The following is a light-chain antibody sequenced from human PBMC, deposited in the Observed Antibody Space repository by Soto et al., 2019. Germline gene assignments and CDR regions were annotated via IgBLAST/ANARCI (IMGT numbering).Light chain of an antibody. J-gene: IGLJ2*01. CDR2: DVS. CDR3: NSYTSGSTLVV. Sequence: QSALTQPASVSGSPGQSITISCTGTNSDIGDYNYVSWYQQLPGKAPKLLIYDVSNRPSGVSNRFSGSKSGNTASLIISGLQADDEADYYCNSYTSGSTLVVFGGGTKLTVL. V-gene: IGLV2-14*03. CDR1: NSDIGDYNY.